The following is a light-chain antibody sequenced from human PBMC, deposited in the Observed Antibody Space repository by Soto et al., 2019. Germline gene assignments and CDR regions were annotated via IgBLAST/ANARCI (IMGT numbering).Light chain of an antibody. CDR2: GSS. CDR1: QRVSSN. J-gene: IGKJ1*01. CDR3: QHYGTSPIT. V-gene: IGKV3-15*01. Sequence: EIEMTKSPAAGSLSPGERATLSRSACQRVSSNLAWCQQKRGQAPRLLIYGSSTRATGIPARFSGRGSGTDSTLTISSLEPEDFAVYYYQHYGTSPITFGQGTKVDIK.